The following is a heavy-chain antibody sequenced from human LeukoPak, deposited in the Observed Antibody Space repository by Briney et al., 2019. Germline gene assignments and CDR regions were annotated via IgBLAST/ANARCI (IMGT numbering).Heavy chain of an antibody. D-gene: IGHD3-22*01. J-gene: IGHJ4*02. CDR3: ARDFVGVTYDY. Sequence: ASVKVSCKASGGTFSSYAISWVRQAPGQGLEWMGIINPSGGSTSYAQKFQGRVTMTRDTSTSTVYMELSSLRSEDTAVYYCARDFVGVTYDYWGQGTLVTVSS. CDR1: GGTFSSYA. V-gene: IGHV1-46*01. CDR2: INPSGGST.